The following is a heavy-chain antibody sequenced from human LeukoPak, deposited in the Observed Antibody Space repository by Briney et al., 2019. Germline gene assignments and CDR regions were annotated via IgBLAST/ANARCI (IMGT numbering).Heavy chain of an antibody. CDR3: ARERELLPYYYYYMDV. CDR1: GYTFTGYY. J-gene: IGHJ6*03. Sequence: GASVKVSCKASGYTFTGYYTHWVRQAPGQGLEWMGWINPNSGGTNYAQKFQGRVTMTRDTSISTAYMELSRLRSDDTAVYYCARERELLPYYYYYMDVWGKGTTVTVSS. D-gene: IGHD1-26*01. CDR2: INPNSGGT. V-gene: IGHV1-2*02.